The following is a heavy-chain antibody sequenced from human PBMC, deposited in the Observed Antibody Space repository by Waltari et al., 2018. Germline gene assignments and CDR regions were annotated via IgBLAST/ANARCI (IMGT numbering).Heavy chain of an antibody. CDR1: GYTFTSYA. D-gene: IGHD2-15*01. J-gene: IGHJ4*02. V-gene: IGHV1-3*01. CDR2: INAGNGNT. CDR3: ARSLVVVVAATPGY. Sequence: QVQLVQSGAEVKKPGASVKVSCQASGYTFTSYAMHWVRQAPGQRLEWMGWINAGNGNTKYSQKFQGRVTITRDTSASTAYMELSSLRSEDTAVYYCARSLVVVVAATPGYWGQGTLVTVSS.